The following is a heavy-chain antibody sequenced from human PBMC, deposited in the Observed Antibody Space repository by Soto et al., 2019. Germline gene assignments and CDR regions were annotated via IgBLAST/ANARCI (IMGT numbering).Heavy chain of an antibody. V-gene: IGHV1-69*02. CDR2: IIPILGIA. CDR3: ARGGSSSPILCWHLHDYYYMDV. Sequence: ASVKVSCKASGGTFSSYTISWVRQAPGQGLEWMGRIIPILGIANYAQKFQGRVTITADKSTSTAYMELSSLRSEDTAVYYCARGGSSSPILCWHLHDYYYMDVWGKGTTVTVSS. CDR1: GGTFSSYT. D-gene: IGHD6-6*01. J-gene: IGHJ6*03.